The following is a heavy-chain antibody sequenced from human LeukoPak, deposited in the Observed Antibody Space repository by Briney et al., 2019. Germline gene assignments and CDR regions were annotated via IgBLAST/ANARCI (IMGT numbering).Heavy chain of an antibody. CDR1: GFTFSSYS. CDR3: ARSFYSSGWNAFDI. Sequence: GGSLRLSCAASGFTFSSYSMNWVRQAPGKGLEWVSYISSSSSTIYYADSVKGRFTISRDNAKNSLYLQMNSLRAEDTAVYYCARSFYSSGWNAFDIWGQGTMVTVSS. CDR2: ISSSSSTI. V-gene: IGHV3-48*01. J-gene: IGHJ3*02. D-gene: IGHD6-19*01.